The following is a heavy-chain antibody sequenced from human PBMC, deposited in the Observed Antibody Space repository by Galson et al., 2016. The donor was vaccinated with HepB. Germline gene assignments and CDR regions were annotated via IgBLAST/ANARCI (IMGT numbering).Heavy chain of an antibody. CDR2: ISANNGNT. Sequence: SVKVSCKASGYTFASYGISWVRQAPGQGLEWMGWISANNGNTNYAQKLQGRVTMTTDTSTSTAYMELRSLRSDDTAVNYCARDWLVAVFDYWGQGTLVTVSS. J-gene: IGHJ4*02. CDR3: ARDWLVAVFDY. D-gene: IGHD6-19*01. CDR1: GYTFASYG. V-gene: IGHV1-18*01.